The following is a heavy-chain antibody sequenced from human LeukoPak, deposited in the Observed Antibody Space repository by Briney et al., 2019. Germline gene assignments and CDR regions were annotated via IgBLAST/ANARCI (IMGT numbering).Heavy chain of an antibody. CDR3: AKHYMGSSYNHGLDC. D-gene: IGHD3-10*01. Sequence: KPSETLSLTCSVSGGSITSASYYWDWIRQPPGKGLEWIGSIFYSGTTYYNPSLKSRVTISVDTSKNQFSLKLSSVTAADTALYYCAKHYMGSSYNHGLDCWGQGTLVTVSS. V-gene: IGHV4-39*01. CDR2: IFYSGTT. J-gene: IGHJ4*02. CDR1: GGSITSASYY.